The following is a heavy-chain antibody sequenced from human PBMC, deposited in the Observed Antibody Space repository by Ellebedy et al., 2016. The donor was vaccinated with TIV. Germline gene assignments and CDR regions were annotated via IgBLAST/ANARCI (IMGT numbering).Heavy chain of an antibody. V-gene: IGHV3-33*01. D-gene: IGHD4-11*01. CDR1: GFDFNRFG. J-gene: IGHJ4*02. Sequence: GESLKISCAASGFDFNRFGMHWVRQAPGQGLEWVAVIGYVGSNKYYGDSVKGRVTISRDISKNTVYLEMDSLRVDDTAVYYWARDWQTTALDYWGQGILVAVSS. CDR2: IGYVGSNK. CDR3: ARDWQTTALDY.